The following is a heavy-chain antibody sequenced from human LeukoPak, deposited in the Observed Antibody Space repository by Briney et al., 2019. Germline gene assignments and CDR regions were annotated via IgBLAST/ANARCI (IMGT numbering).Heavy chain of an antibody. J-gene: IGHJ5*02. CDR1: GFTFSSYW. V-gene: IGHV3-7*01. Sequence: GGSLRLSCAASGFTFSSYWMSWVRQAPGKGLEWVANIKQDGSEQYYVDSVKGRFTISRDNAKNSLYLEMNSLRVEDTAVYYCARVPRTSSSYRWFDPWGQGTLVTVSS. CDR3: ARVPRTSSSYRWFDP. CDR2: IKQDGSEQ. D-gene: IGHD6-6*01.